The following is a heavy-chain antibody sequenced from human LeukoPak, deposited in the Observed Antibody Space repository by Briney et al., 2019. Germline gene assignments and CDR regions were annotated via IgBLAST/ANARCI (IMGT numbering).Heavy chain of an antibody. Sequence: PGGSLRLSCAASGFTYSTYWTSWVRQAPGKGLEWVANIKEDGREKYYVDSVKGRFTISRDNAQSLLYLQMNSLRAEDTAVYYCARDFLYGDTRDYWGQGTLVTVSS. J-gene: IGHJ4*02. D-gene: IGHD2/OR15-2a*01. CDR2: IKEDGREK. CDR3: ARDFLYGDTRDY. V-gene: IGHV3-7*01. CDR1: GFTYSTYW.